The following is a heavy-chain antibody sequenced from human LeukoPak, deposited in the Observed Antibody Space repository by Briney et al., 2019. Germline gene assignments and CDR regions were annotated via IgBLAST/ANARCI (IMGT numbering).Heavy chain of an antibody. V-gene: IGHV3-30*02. J-gene: IGHJ6*03. CDR3: AKSGWVAADERSRLYYYYYYMDV. CDR2: MRYDGSNK. CDR1: GLTFSSYW. Sequence: GGSLRLSCAASGLTFSSYWMSWVRQAPGKGLEWVAFMRYDGSNKYYADSVKGRFTISRDNSKNTLYLQMNSLRAEDTAVYYCAKSGWVAADERSRLYYYYYYMDVWGKGTTVTISS. D-gene: IGHD6-13*01.